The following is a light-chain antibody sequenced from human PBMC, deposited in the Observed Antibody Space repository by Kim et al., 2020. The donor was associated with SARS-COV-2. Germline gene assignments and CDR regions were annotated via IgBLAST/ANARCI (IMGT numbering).Light chain of an antibody. J-gene: IGLJ2*01. CDR3: SAYTSSSTVV. Sequence: GQSGTMYGTATSSDVDGYKSVSWYHQHRGKAPKRMVYDVSKRPSGVSNRFSGSKSGNTASLTISGRQAEDEADCNCSAYTSSSTVVSGGGTQLTFL. CDR2: DVS. V-gene: IGLV2-14*03. CDR1: SSDVDGYKS.